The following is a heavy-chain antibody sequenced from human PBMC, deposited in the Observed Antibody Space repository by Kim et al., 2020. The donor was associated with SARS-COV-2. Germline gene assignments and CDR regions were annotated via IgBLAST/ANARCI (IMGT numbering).Heavy chain of an antibody. J-gene: IGHJ4*02. D-gene: IGHD6-19*01. CDR1: GFTLSNYV. CDR2: VKESDGNT. Sequence: GGSLRLSCAASGFTLSNYVMSWVRQAPGKGLEWVSSVKESDGNTHYADSVRGRFTISRDISKNTLYLQMNTLRAEDTAVYYCAKARPRGDSGGWGRSFDYWGQGTLVIVSS. CDR3: AKARPRGDSGGWGRSFDY. V-gene: IGHV3-23*01.